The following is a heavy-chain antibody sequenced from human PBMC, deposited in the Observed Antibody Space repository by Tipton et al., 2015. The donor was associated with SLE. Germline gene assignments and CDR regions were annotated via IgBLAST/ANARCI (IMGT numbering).Heavy chain of an antibody. J-gene: IGHJ3*02. CDR1: GGSFSGYY. CDR2: INHSGST. CDR3: ARGGGTDAFDI. D-gene: IGHD4-23*01. V-gene: IGHV4-34*01. Sequence: GLVKPSETLSLTCAVYGGSFSGYYWSWIRQPPGKGLEWIGEINHSGSTNYNPSLKSRVTISVDTSKNQFSLKLSSVTAADTAVYYCARGGGTDAFDIWGQGTMVTVSS.